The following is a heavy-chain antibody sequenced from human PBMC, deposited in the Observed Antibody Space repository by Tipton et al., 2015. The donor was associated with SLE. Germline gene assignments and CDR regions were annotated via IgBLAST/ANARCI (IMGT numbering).Heavy chain of an antibody. Sequence: GLVKPSETLSLTCAVYGGSFSGYYWSWIRQPPGKGLEWIGEINHSGSTNYNPSLKSRVTISVDTSKNQFSLRLSSVTAADTAVYYCARGHTAMVGSLYYYGMDVWGQGTTVTVSS. CDR3: ARGHTAMVGSLYYYGMDV. J-gene: IGHJ6*02. D-gene: IGHD5-18*01. CDR2: INHSGST. V-gene: IGHV4-34*01. CDR1: GGSFSGYY.